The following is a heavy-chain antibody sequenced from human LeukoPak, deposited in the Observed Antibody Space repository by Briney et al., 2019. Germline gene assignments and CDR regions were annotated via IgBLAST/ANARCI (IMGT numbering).Heavy chain of an antibody. CDR2: ISPNSGGT. V-gene: IGHV1-2*02. D-gene: IGHD7-27*01. CDR3: AIQPWGSGNNWYFDL. Sequence: GASVKVSCTPSGYTFSGFYIHWVRQAPGQGLEWMGWISPNSGGTDYAQRFQGRVTMTRDTSISTAYMELSSLRSDDTAVYYCAIQPWGSGNNWYFDLWGRGTLVTVSS. CDR1: GYTFSGFY. J-gene: IGHJ2*01.